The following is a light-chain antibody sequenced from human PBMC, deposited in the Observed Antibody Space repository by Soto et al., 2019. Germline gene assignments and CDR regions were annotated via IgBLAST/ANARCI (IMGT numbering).Light chain of an antibody. CDR3: SSYAGANRAV. CDR2: EVS. J-gene: IGLJ2*01. CDR1: SSDVGGYNY. Sequence: QSVLTQPPSASGSPGQSVTISCTGTSSDVGGYNYVSWYQQHPGKAPKLMIYEVSKRPSGVPDRFSGSKSGNTASLTVSGLQAEDEADYYCSSYAGANRAVFGGVTKLTVL. V-gene: IGLV2-8*01.